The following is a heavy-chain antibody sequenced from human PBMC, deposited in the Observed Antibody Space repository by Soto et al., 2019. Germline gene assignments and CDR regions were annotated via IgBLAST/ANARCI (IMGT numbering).Heavy chain of an antibody. CDR3: VVEYCSSPRCYRDY. J-gene: IGHJ4*02. D-gene: IGHD2-2*02. Sequence: QVQLVQSGAEVKKPGSSVKVSCKASGGTFSSYTISWVRQAPGQGLEWMGRIIPILGIANYAQKFQGRVTITADKSTSTADMELSSLRSEDTAVYYCVVEYCSSPRCYRDYWGQGTLVTVSS. CDR1: GGTFSSYT. V-gene: IGHV1-69*02. CDR2: IIPILGIA.